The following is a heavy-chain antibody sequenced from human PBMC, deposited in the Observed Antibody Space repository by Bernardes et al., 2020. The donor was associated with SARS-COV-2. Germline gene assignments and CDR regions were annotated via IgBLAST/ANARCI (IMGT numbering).Heavy chain of an antibody. J-gene: IGHJ4*02. CDR3: ARVRYYDSSGYYAGEGPDY. V-gene: IGHV1-3*01. Sequence: ASVKVSCKASGYTFTSYAMHWVRQAPGQRLEWMGWINAGNGNTKYSQKFQGRVTITRDTSASTAYMELSSLRSEDTAVYYCARVRYYDSSGYYAGEGPDYWGQGTLVTVSS. D-gene: IGHD3-22*01. CDR1: GYTFTSYA. CDR2: INAGNGNT.